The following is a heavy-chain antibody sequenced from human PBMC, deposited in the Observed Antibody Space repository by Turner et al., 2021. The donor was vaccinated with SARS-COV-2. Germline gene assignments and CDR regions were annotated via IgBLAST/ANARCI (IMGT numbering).Heavy chain of an antibody. D-gene: IGHD5-12*01. V-gene: IGHV3-30*18. Sequence: VQQVEPGGAMVQPGKSLRRPCAAAGFSFNDDGMHWIRQSPGQGLEWVSLMSSDESKIIYADSVKGRFTISRDVSKNTLFLHTNCLRVEDTAIYYCAKERPVRDGYIPRAYYFDYWGRGTLVTVSS. CDR2: MSSDESKI. CDR3: AKERPVRDGYIPRAYYFDY. J-gene: IGHJ4*02. CDR1: GFSFNDDG.